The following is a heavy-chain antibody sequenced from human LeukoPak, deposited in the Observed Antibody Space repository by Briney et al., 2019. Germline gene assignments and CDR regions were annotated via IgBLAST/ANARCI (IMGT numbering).Heavy chain of an antibody. Sequence: SETLSLTCAVYGGSFSGYYWSWIRQPPGKGLEWIGEINHSGSTNYNPSLKSRVTISVDTSKNQFSLKLSSVTAADTAVYYCARVGRRSSGWYYFDYWGQGTLVTVSS. CDR2: INHSGST. J-gene: IGHJ4*02. D-gene: IGHD6-19*01. CDR3: ARVGRRSSGWYYFDY. V-gene: IGHV4-34*01. CDR1: GGSFSGYY.